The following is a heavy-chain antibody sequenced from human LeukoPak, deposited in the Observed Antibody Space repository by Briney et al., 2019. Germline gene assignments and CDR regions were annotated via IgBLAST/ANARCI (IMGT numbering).Heavy chain of an antibody. Sequence: PGGSLRLSCAASGFTFSSYSMSWVRQAPGKGLEWVSSISSSKTYIYYADSVKGRFTISRDNVKNSLYLQMNSLRAEDTAVYYCASFPRSADAFDIWGQGTMVTVSS. V-gene: IGHV3-21*01. CDR3: ASFPRSADAFDI. CDR2: ISSSKTYI. CDR1: GFTFSSYS. J-gene: IGHJ3*02.